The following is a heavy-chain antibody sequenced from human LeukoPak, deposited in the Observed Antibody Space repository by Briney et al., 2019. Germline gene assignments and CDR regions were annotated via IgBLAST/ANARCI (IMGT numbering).Heavy chain of an antibody. Sequence: PGGSLRLSCAASGFTFSNYAMNWVRQAPGKGLEWVSAISGSGGSTYYADSVKGRFTISRDNSKNTLYLQMNSLRAEDTAVYYCARILTGYYDPIPHFDCWGQGTLVTVSS. D-gene: IGHD3-9*01. V-gene: IGHV3-23*01. J-gene: IGHJ4*02. CDR2: ISGSGGST. CDR3: ARILTGYYDPIPHFDC. CDR1: GFTFSNYA.